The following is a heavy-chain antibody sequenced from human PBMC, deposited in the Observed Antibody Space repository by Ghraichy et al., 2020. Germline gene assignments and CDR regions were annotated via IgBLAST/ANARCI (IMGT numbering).Heavy chain of an antibody. V-gene: IGHV4-34*01. D-gene: IGHD2-15*01. CDR3: ARGPNCSGGSCHPIDY. CDR1: GGSFSGYY. Sequence: SETLSLTCAVYGGSFSGYYWSWIRQPPGKGLEWIGEINHSGSTNYNPSLKSRVTISVDTSKNQFSLKLSSVTAADTAVYYCARGPNCSGGSCHPIDYWGQGTLVTVSS. CDR2: INHSGST. J-gene: IGHJ4*02.